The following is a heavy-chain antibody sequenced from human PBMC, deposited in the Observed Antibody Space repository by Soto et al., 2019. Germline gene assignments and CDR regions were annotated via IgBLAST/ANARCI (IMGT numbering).Heavy chain of an antibody. J-gene: IGHJ4*02. CDR1: GFTFNNYA. Sequence: EVQLLESGGGLVQPGESLRLSCAGSGFTFNNYAMTWVRPAPGKGPEWVSAISGGGDTTYYADSVKGRFTISRDNSKNTLYLQMNSLRAEDTAVYYCAKHGPQYSSSLTHYWGQGTLVTVSS. CDR3: AKHGPQYSSSLTHY. CDR2: ISGGGDTT. D-gene: IGHD6-13*01. V-gene: IGHV3-23*01.